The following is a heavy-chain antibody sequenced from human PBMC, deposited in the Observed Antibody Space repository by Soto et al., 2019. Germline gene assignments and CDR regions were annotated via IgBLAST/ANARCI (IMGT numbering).Heavy chain of an antibody. V-gene: IGHV3-9*01. J-gene: IGHJ4*02. CDR1: GFTFDDYA. Sequence: PWRSRRLSCAASGFTFDDYAMHWVRQAPGKGLEWVSGISWNSGSIGYADSVKGRFTISRDNAKNSLYLQMNSLRAEDTALYYCPKGPGFRSGYSYLEYWRQGALVNVSS. D-gene: IGHD3-3*01. CDR3: PKGPGFRSGYSYLEY. CDR2: ISWNSGSI.